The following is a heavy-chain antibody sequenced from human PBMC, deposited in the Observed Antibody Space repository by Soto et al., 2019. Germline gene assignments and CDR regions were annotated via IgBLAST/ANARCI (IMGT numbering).Heavy chain of an antibody. J-gene: IGHJ4*02. CDR2: ISSSSSYI. V-gene: IGHV3-21*01. CDR1: GFSFITNS. CDR3: GRDPAGVSGPFDY. D-gene: IGHD2-8*01. Sequence: RGSLRLSCVASGFSFITNSMNWFRQAPGKWLEWVSSISSSSSYIYYADSAKGRFTISRDNAKNSLYLQMNSLRAEDTAVYYCGRDPAGVSGPFDYWGQGTLVTVSS.